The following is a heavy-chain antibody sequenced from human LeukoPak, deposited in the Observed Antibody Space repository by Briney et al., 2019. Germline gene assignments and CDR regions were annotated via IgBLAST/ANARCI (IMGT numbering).Heavy chain of an antibody. D-gene: IGHD1-26*01. CDR1: GFTFSSYS. V-gene: IGHV3-48*01. CDR2: ISSSSSTI. J-gene: IGHJ4*02. Sequence: GGSLRLSCAASGFTFSSYSMNWVRQAPGKGLEWVSYISSSSSTIYYADSVKGRFTISRDNAKNSLYLQMNSLRAEDTAVYYCARDGIVGATGGDFDYWGQGTLVTVSS. CDR3: ARDGIVGATGGDFDY.